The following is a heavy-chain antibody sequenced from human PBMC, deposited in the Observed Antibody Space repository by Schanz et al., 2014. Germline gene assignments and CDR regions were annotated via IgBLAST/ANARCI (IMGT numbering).Heavy chain of an antibody. V-gene: IGHV3-48*04. D-gene: IGHD1-20*01. CDR1: EFTFSTDA. Sequence: EVQLLESGGGLVQPGGSLRLSCAASEFTFSTDAMNWVRQAPGKGLEWISYISSSSSTIYHADSVKGRFTISRDNSKNSLYLQMNSLRAEDTAVYYCANNWNLDYWGQGTLVTVSS. CDR3: ANNWNLDY. J-gene: IGHJ4*02. CDR2: ISSSSSTI.